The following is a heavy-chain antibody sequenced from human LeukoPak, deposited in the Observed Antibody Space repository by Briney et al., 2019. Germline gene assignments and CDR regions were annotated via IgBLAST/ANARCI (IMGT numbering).Heavy chain of an antibody. J-gene: IGHJ4*02. D-gene: IGHD1-26*01. V-gene: IGHV3-21*01. CDR3: ARDLELLRAFDY. CDR1: GFTFSSYS. CDR2: ISSSSSYI. Sequence: GGSLRLSCAASGFTFSSYSMNWVRQAPGKGLEWVSSISSSSSYIYYADSVKGRCTISRDNAKNSLYLQMNSLRAEDTAVYYCARDLELLRAFDYWGQGTLVTVSS.